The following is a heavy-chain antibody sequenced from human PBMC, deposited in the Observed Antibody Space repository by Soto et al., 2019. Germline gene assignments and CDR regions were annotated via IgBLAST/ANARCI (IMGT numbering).Heavy chain of an antibody. D-gene: IGHD6-19*01. CDR1: GGYISGSY. J-gene: IGHJ4*02. V-gene: IGHV4-59*01. Sequence: SETLSLTCSVSGGYISGSYWRWIRQSPGKGLEWLGYVYYTGSTNYSPSLRSRVSISVDTSKNEFSLRLSSVTAADTAVYFCARSVAVPGAHMDYWGQGTQVTVSS. CDR2: VYYTGST. CDR3: ARSVAVPGAHMDY.